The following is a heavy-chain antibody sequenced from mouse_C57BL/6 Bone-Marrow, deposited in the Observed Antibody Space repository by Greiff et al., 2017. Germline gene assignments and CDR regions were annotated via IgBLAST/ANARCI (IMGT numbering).Heavy chain of an antibody. J-gene: IGHJ4*01. CDR3: ARSYDCDDYTVDD. CDR2: MHPNGGSP. Sequence: QVQLQQPGAELVKPGASVKLSCKASGYTFTNYWMHWVKQRPGQGLEWIGMMHPNGGSPDYNEKFKSEATLSVDKSSRPAYMELSSLTSEDSAVYYCARSYDCDDYTVDDWGQGTSVTVSS. CDR1: GYTFTNYW. V-gene: IGHV1-64*01. D-gene: IGHD2-4*01.